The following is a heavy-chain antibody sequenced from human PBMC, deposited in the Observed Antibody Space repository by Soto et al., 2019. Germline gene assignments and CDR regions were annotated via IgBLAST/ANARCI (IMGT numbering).Heavy chain of an antibody. D-gene: IGHD2-15*01. V-gene: IGHV4-39*01. CDR2: IYYSGST. CDR3: ARHTPAISISDH. CDR1: GGSISSSSYY. J-gene: IGHJ4*02. Sequence: QLQLQESGPGLVKPSETLSLTCTVSGGSISSSSYYWGWIRQPPGKGLEWIGSIYYSGSTYYNPSLKSLVTISVDTAKNQFSLKLSSVTAADTAVYYCARHTPAISISDHWGQGTLVTVSS.